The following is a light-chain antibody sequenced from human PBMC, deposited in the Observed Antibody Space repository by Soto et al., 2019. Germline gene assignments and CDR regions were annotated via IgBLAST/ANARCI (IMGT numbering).Light chain of an antibody. CDR1: QSIRSY. V-gene: IGKV1-39*01. CDR3: QQSYSYPRT. CDR2: AAS. Sequence: DIEMTQLPSSLSASVGDRVTITCRASQSIRSYLNWYQQTPGKAPNLLIYAASTLRSGVPSRFSGSGSGTDFTLNISSLQYEDFATYFCQQSYSYPRTFGQGTKLEI. J-gene: IGKJ2*01.